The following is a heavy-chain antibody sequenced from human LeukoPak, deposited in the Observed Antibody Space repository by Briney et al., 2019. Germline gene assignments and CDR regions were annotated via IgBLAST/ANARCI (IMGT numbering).Heavy chain of an antibody. J-gene: IGHJ3*02. Sequence: SETLSLTCTVSGGSISSSSYYWGWIRQPPGKGLEWIGSIYYSGSTYYNPSLKSRVTISVDTSKNQFSLKLSSVTAADTAVYYCARLRPFLYYYSSGSYKPPRAFDIWGQGTMVTVSS. V-gene: IGHV4-39*01. CDR2: IYYSGST. D-gene: IGHD3-10*01. CDR1: GGSISSSSYY. CDR3: ARLRPFLYYYSSGSYKPPRAFDI.